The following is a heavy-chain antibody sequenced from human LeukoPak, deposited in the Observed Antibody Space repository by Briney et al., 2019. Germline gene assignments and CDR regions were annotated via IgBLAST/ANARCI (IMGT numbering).Heavy chain of an antibody. CDR1: GYSFTSYW. CDR3: ARGRNVLRYFDWLSWFDP. J-gene: IGHJ5*02. CDR2: IYPGDSDT. D-gene: IGHD3-9*01. Sequence: GESLKISCKGSGYSFTSYWIGWVRQMPGKGLEWMGIIYPGDSDTRYSPSFQGQVTISADKSISTACLQWSSLKASDTAMYYCARGRNVLRYFDWLSWFDPWGQGTLVTVSS. V-gene: IGHV5-51*01.